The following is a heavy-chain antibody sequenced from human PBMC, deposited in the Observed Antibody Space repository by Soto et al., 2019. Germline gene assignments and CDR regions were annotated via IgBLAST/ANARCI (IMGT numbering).Heavy chain of an antibody. V-gene: IGHV3-7*01. D-gene: IGHD5-18*01. Sequence: GGSLRLSCAASGVPFSSYWMSWVRQAPGKGLEWVANIKQDGSEKYYVDSVKGRFTISRDNAKNSLYLQMNSLRAEDTAVYYCARDLVYSYGNAYYYYMDVWGKGTTVTVSS. CDR3: ARDLVYSYGNAYYYYMDV. CDR2: IKQDGSEK. J-gene: IGHJ6*03. CDR1: GVPFSSYW.